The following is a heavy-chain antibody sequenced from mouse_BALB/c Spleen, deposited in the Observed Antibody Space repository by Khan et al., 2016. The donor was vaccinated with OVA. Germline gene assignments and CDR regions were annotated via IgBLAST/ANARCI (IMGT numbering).Heavy chain of an antibody. J-gene: IGHJ2*01. Sequence: EVQLVESGGGLVQPGGSLKLSCAASGFTFNNYGMSWVRQTPDKRLELVATINSNGGSTYFPDSVKGRFTIPRDNGKNTLYLQMSSLKSEDTAMYYSSGADYCETYFDYWGQGTTLTVSS. D-gene: IGHD2-4*01. CDR3: SGADYCETYFDY. V-gene: IGHV5-6-3*01. CDR2: INSNGGST. CDR1: GFTFNNYG.